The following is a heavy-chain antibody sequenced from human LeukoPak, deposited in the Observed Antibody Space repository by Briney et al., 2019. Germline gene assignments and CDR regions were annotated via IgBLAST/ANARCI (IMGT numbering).Heavy chain of an antibody. D-gene: IGHD5-18*01. CDR1: GYTLTELS. Sequence: ASVKVSCKVSGYTLTELSMHWVRQAPGKGLEWMGGFDPEDGETIYAQKFQGRVTMTEDTSTDTAYMELSSLRSEDTAVYYCARDGGASGYSYGYTPLDYWGQGTLVTVSS. J-gene: IGHJ4*02. CDR2: FDPEDGET. CDR3: ARDGGASGYSYGYTPLDY. V-gene: IGHV1-24*01.